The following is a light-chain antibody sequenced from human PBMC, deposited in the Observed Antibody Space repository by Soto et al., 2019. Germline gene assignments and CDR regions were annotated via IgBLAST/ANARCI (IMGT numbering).Light chain of an antibody. CDR2: EVS. CDR1: SSDVGGYNY. V-gene: IGLV2-8*01. J-gene: IGLJ1*01. Sequence: QSVLTQPPSASGSPGQSVTISCTGTSSDVGGYNYVSWYQQHPGKAPKLMIYEVSKRPSGVPDRFSGSKSGNTASLTVSGLQAEDEADYSCSSYVGSNNPYVFGTGTKVTV. CDR3: SSYVGSNNPYV.